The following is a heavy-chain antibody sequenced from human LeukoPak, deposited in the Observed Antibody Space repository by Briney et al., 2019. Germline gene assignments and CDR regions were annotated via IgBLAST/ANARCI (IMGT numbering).Heavy chain of an antibody. CDR2: IYHSGRP. V-gene: IGHV4-4*02. D-gene: IGHD2-2*01. CDR1: GGSISSSNW. CDR3: ARDPIGYCSSTSCSYFDY. Sequence: SEPLSLTCAVSGGSISSSNWWSWVRQPPGKGLEWIGEIYHSGRPNYNPSLESRVTISVDTSKHQLSLKMSSVTAADTAVYYCARDPIGYCSSTSCSYFDYWGQGTLVTVSS. J-gene: IGHJ4*02.